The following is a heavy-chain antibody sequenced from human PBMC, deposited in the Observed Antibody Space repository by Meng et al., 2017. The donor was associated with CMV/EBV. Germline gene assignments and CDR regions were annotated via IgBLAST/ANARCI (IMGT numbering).Heavy chain of an antibody. CDR3: ARDGPGGGNYFLY. CDR2: TIPLLDSP. CDR1: GGTFNTYA. D-gene: IGHD1-26*01. V-gene: IGHV1-69*05. J-gene: IGHJ4*02. Sequence: SVKVSCKISGGTFNTYAITWVRQAPGQGFELMGLTIPLLDSPTYAQKFRGRVSITTDESTSTVAMELTSLTSEDAAVYYCARDGPGGGNYFLYWGQGTLVTVSS.